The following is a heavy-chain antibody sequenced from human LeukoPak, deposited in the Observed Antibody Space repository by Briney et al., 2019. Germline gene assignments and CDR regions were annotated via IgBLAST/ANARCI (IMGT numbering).Heavy chain of an antibody. CDR3: ARAGYSPYSSSDY. D-gene: IGHD6-19*01. CDR1: GFTFSDYY. CDR2: ISSSGSTV. Sequence: PGGSLRLSCAASGFTFSDYYMSWIRQAPGKGLEWVSYISSSGSTVYYADSVKGRFTISRDNAKNSLYLQMNSLRAEDTAVYYCARAGYSPYSSSDYWGQGTLVTVSP. J-gene: IGHJ4*02. V-gene: IGHV3-11*01.